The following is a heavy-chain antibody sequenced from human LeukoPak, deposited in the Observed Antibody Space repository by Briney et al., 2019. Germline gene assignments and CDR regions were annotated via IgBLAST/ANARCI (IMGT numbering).Heavy chain of an antibody. CDR3: ARDPGSPHDY. V-gene: IGHV3-74*01. J-gene: IGHJ4*02. CDR1: GFPFSTYW. CDR2: INSDGSST. Sequence: GGSLSLSCAASGFPFSTYWMHWVRQAPGKGLVWVSRINSDGSSTNYADSVEGRFTISRDNAKNTLYLQMNSLRAEDTAVYYCARDPGSPHDYWGQGTLVTVSS.